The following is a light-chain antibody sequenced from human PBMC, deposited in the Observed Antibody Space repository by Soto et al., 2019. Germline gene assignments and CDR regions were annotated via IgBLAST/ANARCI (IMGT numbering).Light chain of an antibody. CDR3: GTWESYLSVGV. J-gene: IGLJ2*01. CDR2: DND. Sequence: QSVLTQPPSVSAAPGQTVTISCSGGGSNIGSNSVSWYQQFPGTAPKLLLYDNDKRPSGIPDRFSGSKSGTSATLGITGLQTADEADYYCGTWESYLSVGVFDGGTKLTVL. CDR1: GSNIGSNS. V-gene: IGLV1-51*01.